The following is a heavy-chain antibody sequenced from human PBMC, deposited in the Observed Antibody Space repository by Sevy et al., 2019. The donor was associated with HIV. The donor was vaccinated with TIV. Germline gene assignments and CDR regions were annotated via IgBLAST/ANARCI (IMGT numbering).Heavy chain of an antibody. Sequence: GGSLRLSCAASGFTFSSSAMHWVRQAPGKGLEYVSAISSNGGSTYYANSVKGRFTISRDNSKNTLYLQMGSLRAEDMAVYYCARVYSGGYYDAFDIWGQGTMVTVSS. J-gene: IGHJ3*02. V-gene: IGHV3-64*01. D-gene: IGHD1-26*01. CDR3: ARVYSGGYYDAFDI. CDR2: ISSNGGST. CDR1: GFTFSSSA.